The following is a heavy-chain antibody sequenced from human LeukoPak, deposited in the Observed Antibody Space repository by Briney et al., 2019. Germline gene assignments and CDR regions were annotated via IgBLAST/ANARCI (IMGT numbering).Heavy chain of an antibody. CDR2: IYYSGST. CDR1: GYSISSGYY. V-gene: IGHV4-61*01. J-gene: IGHJ6*03. CDR3: AVTYYYDSSGYYYLGPYYYYYMDV. Sequence: SETLSLTCAVSGYSISSGYYWGWIRQPPGKGLEWIGYIYYSGSTNYNPSLKSRVTISVDTSKNQFSLKLSSVTAADTAVYYCAVTYYYDSSGYYYLGPYYYYYMDVWAKGPRSPSP. D-gene: IGHD3-22*01.